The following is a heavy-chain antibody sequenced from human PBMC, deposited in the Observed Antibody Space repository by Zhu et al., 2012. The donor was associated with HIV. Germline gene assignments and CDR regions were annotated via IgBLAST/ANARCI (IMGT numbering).Heavy chain of an antibody. CDR3: ARLHYGDLPRIDY. J-gene: IGHJ4*02. Sequence: QVQLQESGPGLVKPSETLSLTCRVSSGSISSRTYYWGWVRQPPEKGLEWIGSISYSGTTYYNPSLKSRVTISVDMSKNQFSPKLNSVTAADTAVYYCARLHYGDLPRIDYWGQGTLATVSS. CDR1: SGSISSRTYY. CDR2: ISYSGTT. D-gene: IGHD4-17*01. V-gene: IGHV4-39*01.